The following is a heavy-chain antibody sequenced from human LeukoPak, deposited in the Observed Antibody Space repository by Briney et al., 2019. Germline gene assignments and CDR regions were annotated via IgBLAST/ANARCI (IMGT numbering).Heavy chain of an antibody. CDR2: IIPILGIA. J-gene: IGHJ4*02. CDR3: AREPRWGSPYYFDY. D-gene: IGHD3-16*01. V-gene: IGHV1-69*04. CDR1: GGTFSSYA. Sequence: SVKVSCKAYGGTFSSYAISWVRQAPGQGLEWMGRIIPILGIANYAQKFQGRVTITADKSTSTAYMELSSLRSEDTAVYYCAREPRWGSPYYFDYWGQGTLVTVSS.